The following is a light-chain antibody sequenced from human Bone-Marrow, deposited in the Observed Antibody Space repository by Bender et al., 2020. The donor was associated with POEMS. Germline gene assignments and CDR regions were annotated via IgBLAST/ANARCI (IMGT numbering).Light chain of an antibody. Sequence: QSALTQPASVSGSPGQSITISCTGTSSAVGSWYQQHPGKAPTLVIYDVSARPSGVSNRFSGSKSGDTASLTISGLQAADEADYYCSSYTANKTWVFGGGTRVTVL. CDR2: DVS. CDR1: SSAVG. CDR3: SSYTANKTWV. J-gene: IGLJ3*02. V-gene: IGLV2-14*03.